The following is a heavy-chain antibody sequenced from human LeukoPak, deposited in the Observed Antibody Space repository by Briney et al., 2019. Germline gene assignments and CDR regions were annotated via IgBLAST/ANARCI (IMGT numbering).Heavy chain of an antibody. CDR1: GYAFTGYY. Sequence: ASVKVSCKASGYAFTGYYIHWVRQAPGQGLEWMGWINPDSGATNYAQKFQGRVNMTRDTSISTAYMELSRLRSDDTAVYYCARALYTWLQPSFGTWGQGTLVTVSS. CDR3: ARALYTWLQPSFGT. V-gene: IGHV1-2*02. D-gene: IGHD5-18*01. J-gene: IGHJ5*02. CDR2: INPDSGAT.